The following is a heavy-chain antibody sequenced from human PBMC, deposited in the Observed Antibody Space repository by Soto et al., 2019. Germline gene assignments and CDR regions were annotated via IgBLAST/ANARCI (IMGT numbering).Heavy chain of an antibody. V-gene: IGHV3-23*01. Sequence: GGSPRISSGASGVTLFSPAPRLVRPAPGKGLDWVSAISGNGDTTYYADSVKGRFTISRDISKNTLYLQMNSLRAEDTAVYYCAKIRGYDLGSTTFQHWGQGTLVTVSS. CDR1: GVTLFSPA. CDR2: ISGNGDTT. D-gene: IGHD5-12*01. CDR3: AKIRGYDLGSTTFQH. J-gene: IGHJ1*01.